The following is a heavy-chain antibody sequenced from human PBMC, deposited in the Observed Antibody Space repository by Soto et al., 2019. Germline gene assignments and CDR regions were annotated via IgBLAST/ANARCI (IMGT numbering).Heavy chain of an antibody. CDR3: AIAGIAAAGKGLYFDY. J-gene: IGHJ4*02. Sequence: SVKVSCKASGGTFSSYAISWVRQAPGQGLEWMGGIIPIFGTANYAQKFQGRVTITADESTSTAYMELSSLRSEDTAVYYCAIAGIAAAGKGLYFDYWGQGTLVTVSS. V-gene: IGHV1-69*13. CDR1: GGTFSSYA. CDR2: IIPIFGTA. D-gene: IGHD6-13*01.